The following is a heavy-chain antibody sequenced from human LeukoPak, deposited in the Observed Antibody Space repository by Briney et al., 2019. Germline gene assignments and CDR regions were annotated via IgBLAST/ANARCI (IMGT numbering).Heavy chain of an antibody. CDR1: GGSISSYY. Sequence: SETLSLTCTVSGGSISSYYWSWIRQPPGKGLEWIGYIYTSGSTNYNPSPKSRVTISVDTSKNQFSLKLSSVTAADTAVYYCARHKGGAFDPWGQGTLVTVSS. CDR3: ARHKGGAFDP. V-gene: IGHV4-4*09. J-gene: IGHJ5*02. CDR2: IYTSGST. D-gene: IGHD1-26*01.